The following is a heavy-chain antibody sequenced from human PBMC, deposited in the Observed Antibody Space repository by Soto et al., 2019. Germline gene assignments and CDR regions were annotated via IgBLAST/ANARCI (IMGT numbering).Heavy chain of an antibody. CDR3: ARGAITMVRGVDYFDY. CDR2: IYYSGST. V-gene: IGHV4-31*03. D-gene: IGHD3-10*01. J-gene: IGHJ4*02. Sequence: QVQLQESGPGLVKPSQTLSLTCTVSGDSISSGGYYWNWIRQHPGKGLEWIGYIYYSGSTYYNPSLKSRLTISAATFKSHFSLNLSSVTAAATAVYYCARGAITMVRGVDYFDYWGQGTLVTVSS. CDR1: GDSISSGGYY.